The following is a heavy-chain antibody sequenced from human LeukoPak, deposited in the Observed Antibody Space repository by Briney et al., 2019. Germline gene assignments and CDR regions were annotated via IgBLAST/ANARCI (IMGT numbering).Heavy chain of an antibody. Sequence: SETLSLTYAVYGGSFSDYHWTWIRQSPGKGLDWIGEINDSGSALYNPSLMNRATISVDMSKNHFSLNLTSVTAADTGVYYCGRGPHPHWPPMENWGQGSLVTVSS. CDR1: GGSFSDYH. J-gene: IGHJ4*02. D-gene: IGHD3-10*01. CDR2: INDSGSA. V-gene: IGHV4-34*01. CDR3: GRGPHPHWPPMEN.